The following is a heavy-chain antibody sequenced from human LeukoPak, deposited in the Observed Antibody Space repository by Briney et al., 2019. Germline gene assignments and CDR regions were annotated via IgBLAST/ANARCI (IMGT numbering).Heavy chain of an antibody. CDR3: AREEVLIIPGGMDV. V-gene: IGHV3-48*04. Sequence: GGSLRLSCAASGFTFSTYSMNWVRQAPGKGLEWVSYISSSSSTIYYADSVKGRFTISRDNAKNSLYLQMNSLRAEDTAVYYCAREEVLIIPGGMDVWGQGTTVTVSS. CDR2: ISSSSSTI. CDR1: GFTFSTYS. D-gene: IGHD3-10*01. J-gene: IGHJ6*02.